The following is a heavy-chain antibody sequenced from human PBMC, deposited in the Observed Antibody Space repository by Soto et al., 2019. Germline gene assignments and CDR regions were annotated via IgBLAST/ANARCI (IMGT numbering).Heavy chain of an antibody. D-gene: IGHD6-13*01. V-gene: IGHV4-4*07. Sequence: SETLSLTCTVSGGPISSYYWSWIRQPAGKGLEWIGRIYTSGSTNYNPSLKSRVTMSVDTSKNQFSLKLSSVTAADTAVYYCARDRGAAATGYYGMDVWGQGTTVTVSS. CDR1: GGPISSYY. J-gene: IGHJ6*02. CDR3: ARDRGAAATGYYGMDV. CDR2: IYTSGST.